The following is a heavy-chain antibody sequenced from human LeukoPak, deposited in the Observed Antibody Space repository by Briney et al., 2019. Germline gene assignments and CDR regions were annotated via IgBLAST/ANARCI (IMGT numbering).Heavy chain of an antibody. J-gene: IGHJ4*02. CDR1: GASISSYY. V-gene: IGHV4-59*01. D-gene: IGHD6-13*01. CDR2: IFHSGST. Sequence: PSETLSLTCTVSGASISSYYWNWIRQPPGKGLEWIGYIFHSGSTNYNPPLKSRATVSVDTSRSQFSLKLTSVTAADTAVYYCARASTDSSSWYHYFDYWGQGALVTVSS. CDR3: ARASTDSSSWYHYFDY.